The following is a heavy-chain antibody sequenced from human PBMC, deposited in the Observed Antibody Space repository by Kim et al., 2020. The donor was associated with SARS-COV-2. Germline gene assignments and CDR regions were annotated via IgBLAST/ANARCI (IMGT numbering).Heavy chain of an antibody. Sequence: DTYYPGSVKGRFTISRENAKNSLYLQMNSLRAGDTAVYYCAAAAGTGFDYWGQGTLVTVSS. J-gene: IGHJ4*02. D-gene: IGHD6-13*01. CDR3: AAAAGTGFDY. CDR2: DT. V-gene: IGHV3-13*01.